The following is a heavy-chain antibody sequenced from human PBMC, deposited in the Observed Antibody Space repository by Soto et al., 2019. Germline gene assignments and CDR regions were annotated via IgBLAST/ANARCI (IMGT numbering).Heavy chain of an antibody. CDR1: GFTFSSYA. J-gene: IGHJ5*02. Sequence: QPRGSLRLSCAASGFTFSSYAMSWVRQAPGKGLEWVSAISGSGGSTYYADSVKGRFTISRDNSKNPLYLQMNSLSAEDTAVYYCAKDRNSNYPWFDPWGQGTLVTVSS. CDR2: ISGSGGST. CDR3: AKDRNSNYPWFDP. D-gene: IGHD4-4*01. V-gene: IGHV3-23*01.